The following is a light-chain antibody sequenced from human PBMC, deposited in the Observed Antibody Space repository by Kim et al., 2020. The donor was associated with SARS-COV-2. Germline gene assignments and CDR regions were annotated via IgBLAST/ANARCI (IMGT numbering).Light chain of an antibody. CDR1: QSISNY. Sequence: SVGDRVTIACQASQSISNYLNGYQQKQGKAPNLLRYAASSLQGGVTSRFSGSGSGTDFTLTISSLQPEDFATYYCQQSHTAPSLTFGGGTKVDIK. CDR2: AAS. J-gene: IGKJ4*01. V-gene: IGKV1-39*01. CDR3: QQSHTAPSLT.